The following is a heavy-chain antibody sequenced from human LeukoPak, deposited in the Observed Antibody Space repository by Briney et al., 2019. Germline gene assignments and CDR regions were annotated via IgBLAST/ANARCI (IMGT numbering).Heavy chain of an antibody. J-gene: IGHJ4*02. V-gene: IGHV1-18*01. CDR2: ISAYNGNT. CDR3: ARERYSGSYESSFDY. D-gene: IGHD1-26*01. Sequence: ASVKVSCKASGYTFTSYGISWVRQAPGQGLEWMGWISAYNGNTNYAQKLQGRVTMTTDTSTSTAHMELRSLRSDDTAVYYCARERYSGSYESSFDYWGQGTLVTVSS. CDR1: GYTFTSYG.